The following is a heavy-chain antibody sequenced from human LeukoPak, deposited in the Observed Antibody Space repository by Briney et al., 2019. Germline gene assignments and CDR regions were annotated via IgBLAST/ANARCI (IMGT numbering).Heavy chain of an antibody. CDR2: IYHSGST. CDR1: GGSISSSNW. Sequence: SKTLSLTCAVSGGSISSSNWWSWVRQPPGKGLEWIGEIYHSGSTNYNPSLKSRVTISVDKSKNQFSLKLSSVTAADTAVYYCARLTAAAGTGWFDPWGQGTLVTVSS. CDR3: ARLTAAAGTGWFDP. J-gene: IGHJ5*02. V-gene: IGHV4-4*02. D-gene: IGHD6-13*01.